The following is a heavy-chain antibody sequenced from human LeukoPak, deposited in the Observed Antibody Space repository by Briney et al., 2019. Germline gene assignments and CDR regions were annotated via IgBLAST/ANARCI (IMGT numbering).Heavy chain of an antibody. J-gene: IGHJ4*02. CDR1: GYSISSGYY. Sequence: SSETLSLTCAVSGYSISSGYYWGWIRQPPGKGLEWTGSVYQSGTTYYNPSLKSRVTISLDTFKNQFSLRLSSVTAADTAVYFCARENYYGSGSYHSILDYWGPGTLVTVSS. D-gene: IGHD3-10*01. V-gene: IGHV4-38-2*02. CDR2: VYQSGTT. CDR3: ARENYYGSGSYHSILDY.